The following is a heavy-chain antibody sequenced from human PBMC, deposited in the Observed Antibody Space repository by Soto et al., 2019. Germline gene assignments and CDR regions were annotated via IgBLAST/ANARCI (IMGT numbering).Heavy chain of an antibody. D-gene: IGHD2-15*01. CDR2: ISGSGGST. V-gene: IGHV3-23*01. J-gene: IGHJ5*02. CDR3: AKDDLVVVVGAPPVNWFDP. CDR1: GFTFSSYA. Sequence: GGSLRLSCAASGFTFSSYAMSWVRQAPGKGLEWVSAISGSGGSTYYADSVKGRFTISRDNSKNTLYLQMNSLRAEDTAVYYCAKDDLVVVVGAPPVNWFDPWGEGTLVTAAS.